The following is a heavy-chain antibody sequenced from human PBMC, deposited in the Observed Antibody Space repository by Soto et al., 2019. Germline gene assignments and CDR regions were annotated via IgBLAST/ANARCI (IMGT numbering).Heavy chain of an antibody. J-gene: IGHJ4*02. CDR3: ARENSYFDY. Sequence: ASVKVSCKASGYTFTGYYMHWVRQAPGQGLEWMGWINPNSGGTNYAQKFQDWLTMTTDTSTSTAYMELRRLRSDDTAVYYCARENSYFDYWGQGTLVTVSS. V-gene: IGHV1-2*04. CDR1: GYTFTGYY. CDR2: INPNSGGT.